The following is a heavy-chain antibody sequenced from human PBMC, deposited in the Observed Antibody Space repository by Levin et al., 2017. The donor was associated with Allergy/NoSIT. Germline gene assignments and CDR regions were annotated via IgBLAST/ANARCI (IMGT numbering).Heavy chain of an antibody. CDR2: INPSGGST. Sequence: GASVKVSCKASGYTFTSYYMHWVRQAPGQGLEWMGIINPSGGSTSYAQKFQGRVTMTRDTSTSTVYMELSSLRSEDTAVYYCARDSTMIMVRGVGFDYWGQGTLVTVSS. V-gene: IGHV1-46*03. J-gene: IGHJ4*02. D-gene: IGHD3-10*01. CDR1: GYTFTSYY. CDR3: ARDSTMIMVRGVGFDY.